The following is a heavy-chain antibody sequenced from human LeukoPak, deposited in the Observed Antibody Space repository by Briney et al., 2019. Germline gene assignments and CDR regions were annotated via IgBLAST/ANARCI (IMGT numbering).Heavy chain of an antibody. Sequence: ASVKVSCKASGYTCTSYDINWVRQAPGQGLGWRGGMNPNSGGPNYPQKFQGTVNMTRDPSISTAYMEPSRLRSDDTAVYYRASDSTPIYHYYYMDVWRKGTTVTISS. J-gene: IGHJ6*03. CDR2: MNPNSGGP. CDR3: ASDSTPIYHYYYMDV. CDR1: GYTCTSYD. V-gene: IGHV1-2*02.